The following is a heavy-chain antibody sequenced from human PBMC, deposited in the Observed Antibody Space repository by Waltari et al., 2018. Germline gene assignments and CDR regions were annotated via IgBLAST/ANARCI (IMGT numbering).Heavy chain of an antibody. Sequence: QVQLQESGPGLVKPSQTLSLTCPVSGGSISSGSYYWSWIRPPAGKGLEWIGRIYTSGSTNYNPSLKSRVTISVDTSKNQFSLKLSSVTAADTAVYYCARDGRIAAGEWELYAFDIWGQGTMVTVSS. CDR2: IYTSGST. CDR1: GGSISSGSYY. D-gene: IGHD6-6*01. CDR3: ARDGRIAAGEWELYAFDI. V-gene: IGHV4-61*02. J-gene: IGHJ3*02.